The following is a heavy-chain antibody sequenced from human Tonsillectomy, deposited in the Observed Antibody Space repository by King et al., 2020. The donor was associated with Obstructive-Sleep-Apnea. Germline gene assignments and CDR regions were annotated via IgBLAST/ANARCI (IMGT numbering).Heavy chain of an antibody. CDR2: IWYDGNNK. CDR1: GFTFSSYG. Sequence: QLVQSGGGVVQPGRSLRLSCAASGFTFSSYGMHWVRQAPGKGLEWVAVIWYDGNNKYYADSVKGRFTISRDNSKSTVYLQMNSLRAEDTAVYYCARDTAPGYSRGWYKIDYWGQGTLVTVSS. J-gene: IGHJ4*02. D-gene: IGHD6-19*01. CDR3: ARDTAPGYSRGWYKIDY. V-gene: IGHV3-33*01.